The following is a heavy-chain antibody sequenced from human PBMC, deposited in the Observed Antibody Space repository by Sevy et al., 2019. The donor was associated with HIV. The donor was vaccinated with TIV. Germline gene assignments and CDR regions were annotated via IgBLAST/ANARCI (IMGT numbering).Heavy chain of an antibody. CDR2: IWYYGSNN. CDR3: AREGGATQHHDAFDI. J-gene: IGHJ3*02. D-gene: IGHD5-12*01. V-gene: IGHV3-33*01. Sequence: GGSLRLSCAASGFTFSSYGMHWVRKAPGKGLEGVAVIWYYGSNNYYADSVQGRLAISRDNSKNTLYLQTNSLRAEDTAVYYCAREGGATQHHDAFDIWGQGTMVTVSS. CDR1: GFTFSSYG.